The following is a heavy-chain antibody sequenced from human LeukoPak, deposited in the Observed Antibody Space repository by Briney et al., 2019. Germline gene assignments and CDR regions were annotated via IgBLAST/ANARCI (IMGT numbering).Heavy chain of an antibody. D-gene: IGHD2-2*01. V-gene: IGHV3-23*01. J-gene: IGHJ4*02. Sequence: PGGSLSLSCAASGFNISNYAMTWVRQATGKGLEWVSGISGSGGNPYYADSVKGRFTISRDNSKNTVYLQMNSLRADDTAVYYCAKGLSTSYYSDFDYWGQGTLVTVSS. CDR3: AKGLSTSYYSDFDY. CDR1: GFNISNYA. CDR2: ISGSGGNP.